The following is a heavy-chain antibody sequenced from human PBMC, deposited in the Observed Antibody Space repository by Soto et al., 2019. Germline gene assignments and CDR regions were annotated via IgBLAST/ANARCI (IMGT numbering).Heavy chain of an antibody. V-gene: IGHV4-31*03. CDR1: GDSISSGAYY. CDR2: ISYSGRT. CDR3: AKDLHWYGMDV. J-gene: IGHJ6*02. D-gene: IGHD1-20*01. Sequence: QVQLQESGPGLVKPSQTLSLTCTVSGDSISSGAYYWSWIRQHPGKGLEWIGYISYSGRTYYNPSLKSRLTISLDTSENQFSLKLTSVTAADTALYYCAKDLHWYGMDVWGQGTTVTVSS.